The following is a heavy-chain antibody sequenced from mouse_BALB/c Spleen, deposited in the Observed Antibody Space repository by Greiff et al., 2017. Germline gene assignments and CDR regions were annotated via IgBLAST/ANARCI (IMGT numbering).Heavy chain of an antibody. CDR1: GFSLTSYG. CDR2: IWAGGST. CDR3: ARAPYGNYAMDY. D-gene: IGHD2-10*02. V-gene: IGHV2-9*02. J-gene: IGHJ4*01. Sequence: VHLVESGPGLVAPSQSLSITCTVSGFSLTSYGVHWVRQPPGKGLEWLGVIWAGGSTNYNSALMSRLSISKDNSKSQVFLKMNSLQTDDTAMYYCARAPYGNYAMDYWGQGTSVTVSS.